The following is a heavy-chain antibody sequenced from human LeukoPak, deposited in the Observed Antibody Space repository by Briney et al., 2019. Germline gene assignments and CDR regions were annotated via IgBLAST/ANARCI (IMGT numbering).Heavy chain of an antibody. D-gene: IGHD3-10*01. V-gene: IGHV3-23*01. J-gene: IGHJ4*02. CDR3: AKDHRAGEFPDY. CDR1: GFTFSSYG. Sequence: GGSLRLSCAASGFTFSSYGMSWVRQAPGKGLEWVSAISGSGGSTYYADSVKGRFTISRDNPKNTLYLQMNSLRAEDTAVYYCAKDHRAGEFPDYWGQGILVTVSS. CDR2: ISGSGGST.